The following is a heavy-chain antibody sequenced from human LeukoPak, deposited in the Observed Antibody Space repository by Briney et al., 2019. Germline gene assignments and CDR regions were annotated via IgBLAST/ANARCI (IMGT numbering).Heavy chain of an antibody. Sequence: PSETLSLTCTVSGGSISSSSYSWGWIRQPPGKGLEWMGSIYYSGSTYYNPSLKSRVTISVDTSKNQFSLKLSSVTAADTAVYYCARIGGIGGDYFDYWGQGTLVTVSS. J-gene: IGHJ4*02. CDR3: ARIGGIGGDYFDY. D-gene: IGHD1-26*01. CDR1: GGSISSSSYS. V-gene: IGHV4-39*01. CDR2: IYYSGST.